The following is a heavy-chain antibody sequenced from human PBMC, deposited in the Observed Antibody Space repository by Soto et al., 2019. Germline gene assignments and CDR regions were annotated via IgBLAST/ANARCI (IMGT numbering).Heavy chain of an antibody. V-gene: IGHV3-23*01. D-gene: IGHD1-26*01. CDR3: AKGDGRIVPRHFDY. Sequence: PGGSLRLSCAASGFTFSDYAMSWVRQAPGKGLEWVSSISSGGGSPYYADSVKGRFTIPRNNSKNTLFLQMNSLRAEDTAVYYCAKGDGRIVPRHFDYWGQGTLVTVSS. J-gene: IGHJ4*02. CDR1: GFTFSDYA. CDR2: ISSGGGSP.